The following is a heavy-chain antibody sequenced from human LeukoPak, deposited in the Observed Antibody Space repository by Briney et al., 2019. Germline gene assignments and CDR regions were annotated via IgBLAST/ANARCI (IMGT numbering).Heavy chain of an antibody. CDR1: GGSFSGYY. CDR3: ARVKGGRVRNYFDY. D-gene: IGHD1-14*01. Sequence: PSETLSLTCAVYGGSFSGYYWSWIRQPPGKGLEWIGEINHSGSTNYNPSLKSRVTISVDKSKNQFSLKLSSVTAADTAVYYCARVKGGRVRNYFDYWGQGTLVTVSS. J-gene: IGHJ4*02. CDR2: INHSGST. V-gene: IGHV4-34*01.